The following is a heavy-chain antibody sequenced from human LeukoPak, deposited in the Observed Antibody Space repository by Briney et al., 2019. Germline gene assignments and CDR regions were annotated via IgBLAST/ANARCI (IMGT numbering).Heavy chain of an antibody. D-gene: IGHD2-2*02. V-gene: IGHV3-33*01. CDR1: GFTFSSYG. J-gene: IGHJ4*02. CDR2: IWYDGSNK. Sequence: GRSLRLSCAASGFTFSSYGMHWVRQAPGKGLEWVAVIWYDGSNKYYVDSVKGRFTISRDNSKNTLYLQMNSLRAGDTAVYYSARGGANIGVVPAAINFGYWGQGTLVTVSS. CDR3: ARGGANIGVVPAAINFGY.